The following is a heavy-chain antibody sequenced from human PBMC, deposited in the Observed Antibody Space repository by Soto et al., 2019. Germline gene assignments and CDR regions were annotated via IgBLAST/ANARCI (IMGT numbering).Heavy chain of an antibody. Sequence: GGSLRLSCAASAFTFSSYWMSWVRQAPGKGLEWVANIKQDGSEKYYVDSVKGRFTISRDNAKNSLYLQMNSLRAEDTAVYYCARDVMYSYDYWGQGTLVTVSS. CDR1: AFTFSSYW. CDR3: ARDVMYSYDY. CDR2: IKQDGSEK. J-gene: IGHJ4*02. V-gene: IGHV3-7*01. D-gene: IGHD6-13*01.